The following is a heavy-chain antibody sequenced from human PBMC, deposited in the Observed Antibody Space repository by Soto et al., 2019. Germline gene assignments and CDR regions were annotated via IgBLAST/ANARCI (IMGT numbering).Heavy chain of an antibody. CDR3: ARHGPNWFDP. Sequence: SETLSLTCTVSGCSISSSSYYWGWIRQPPGKGLEWIGSIYYSGSTYYNPSLKSRVTISVDTSKNQFSLKLSSVTAADTAVYYCARHGPNWFDPWGQGTLVTVSS. CDR1: GCSISSSSYY. V-gene: IGHV4-39*01. CDR2: IYYSGST. J-gene: IGHJ5*02.